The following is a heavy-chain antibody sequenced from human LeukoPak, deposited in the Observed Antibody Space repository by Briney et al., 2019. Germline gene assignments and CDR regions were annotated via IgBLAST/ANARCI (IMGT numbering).Heavy chain of an antibody. CDR1: GFTFDDYA. V-gene: IGHV3-9*01. Sequence: PGRSLRLSCAASGFTFDDYAMHWVRHAPGKGPEWVSGISWNSGSIGYADSVKGRFTISRDNAKNSLYLQMNSLRAEDTALYYCAKDATAAILGWFDPWGQGTLVTVSS. D-gene: IGHD2-2*01. CDR2: ISWNSGSI. CDR3: AKDATAAILGWFDP. J-gene: IGHJ5*02.